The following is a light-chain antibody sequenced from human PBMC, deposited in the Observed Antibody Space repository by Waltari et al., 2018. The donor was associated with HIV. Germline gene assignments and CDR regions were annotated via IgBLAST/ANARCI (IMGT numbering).Light chain of an antibody. J-gene: IGKJ2*01. CDR3: HQYGALPRT. CDR1: QSVTSSH. V-gene: IGKV3-20*01. CDR2: GAS. Sequence: EIVLTQSPGTLSRSPGERATLSCRASQSVTSSHLAWYQRRTGQAPRLLSYGASSRANGIPNRFSGSWSGTEFTLTISVLEPEDFAEYYCHQYGALPRTFGQGTKLVIK.